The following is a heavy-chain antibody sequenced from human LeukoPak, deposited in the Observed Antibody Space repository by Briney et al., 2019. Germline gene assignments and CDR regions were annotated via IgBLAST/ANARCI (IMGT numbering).Heavy chain of an antibody. Sequence: SETLSLTCTVSGGSISTYYWSWIRQPPGKGLEWIGYIYYSGSTNYNPSLKSRVTISVDTSKNQFSLKLSSVTAADTAVYYCARVYYGSGSPRHFDYWGQGTLVTVSS. D-gene: IGHD3-10*01. CDR3: ARVYYGSGSPRHFDY. J-gene: IGHJ4*02. CDR1: GGSISTYY. V-gene: IGHV4-59*08. CDR2: IYYSGST.